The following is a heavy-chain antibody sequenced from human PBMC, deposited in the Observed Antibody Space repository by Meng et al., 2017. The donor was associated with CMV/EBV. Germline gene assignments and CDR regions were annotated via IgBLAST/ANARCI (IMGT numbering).Heavy chain of an antibody. Sequence: QVQLQQWGAGLLKPSETLSLTCAVYGGSFSGYYWSWIRQPPGKGLEWIGEINHSGSTNYNPSLKSRVTISVDTSKNQFSLKLSSVTAADTAVYYCARGGLYYYDSSGHFDYWGQGTLVTVSS. CDR1: GGSFSGYY. V-gene: IGHV4-34*01. CDR3: ARGGLYYYDSSGHFDY. CDR2: INHSGST. J-gene: IGHJ4*02. D-gene: IGHD3-22*01.